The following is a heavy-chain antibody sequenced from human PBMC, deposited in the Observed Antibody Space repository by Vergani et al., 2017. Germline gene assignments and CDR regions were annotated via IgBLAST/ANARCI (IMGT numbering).Heavy chain of an antibody. CDR3: VREGSYCGSTTCRNPSYVYYYHMDV. CDR2: IYYDGSKK. CDR1: GFTFSTYA. D-gene: IGHD2-21*01. Sequence: QVQLVESGGGVVQPGRSLRLSCTSSGFTFSTYAMHWVRQAPGKGLEWVAIIYYDGSKKYYADSVKGRFTISRDNSRNTLYLLMRSLRAEDTAIYYCVREGSYCGSTTCRNPSYVYYYHMDVWGEGTTVTVSS. V-gene: IGHV3-33*01. J-gene: IGHJ6*03.